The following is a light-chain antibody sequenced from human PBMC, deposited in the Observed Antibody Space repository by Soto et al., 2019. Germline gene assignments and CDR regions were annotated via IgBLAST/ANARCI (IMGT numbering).Light chain of an antibody. CDR2: GAS. J-gene: IGKJ5*01. V-gene: IGKV3-20*01. CDR1: QSVSSSF. CDR3: QQYGSSPRT. Sequence: EIVLTQSPGTLSLSPGERATLSCRASQSVSSSFLAWYQQKVGQAPRLLIYGASSRATGIPDRFSGSGSGTDLTLTISRLEPEDCAVYDCQQYGSSPRTFGQGTRLEIK.